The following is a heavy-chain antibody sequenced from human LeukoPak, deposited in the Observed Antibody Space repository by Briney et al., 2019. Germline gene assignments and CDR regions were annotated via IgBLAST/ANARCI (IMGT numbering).Heavy chain of an antibody. D-gene: IGHD6-13*01. CDR1: GGSISSSGYY. CDR3: ARAAAGTSVDY. CDR2: IDYSGRT. V-gene: IGHV4-39*07. Sequence: PSETLSLTCTVSGGSISSSGYYWGWLRQPPGKGLEWMGSIDYSGRTYYIPSLKSRLTISLDTSKNQFSLKLSSVTAADTAVYYCARAAAGTSVDYWGQGTLVAVSS. J-gene: IGHJ4*02.